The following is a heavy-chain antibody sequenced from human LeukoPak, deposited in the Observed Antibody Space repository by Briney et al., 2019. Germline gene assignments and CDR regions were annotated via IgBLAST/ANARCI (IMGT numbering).Heavy chain of an antibody. D-gene: IGHD6-19*01. CDR3: AKDRESYAVAGNYFDY. Sequence: GGSLRLSCAASGFTFSSYGMHWVRQAPGKGLEWVAVISYDGSNKYYADSVKGRFTISRDNSKNTLYLQMNSLRAEDTAVYYCAKDRESYAVAGNYFDYWGQGTLVTVSS. CDR1: GFTFSSYG. V-gene: IGHV3-30*18. CDR2: ISYDGSNK. J-gene: IGHJ4*02.